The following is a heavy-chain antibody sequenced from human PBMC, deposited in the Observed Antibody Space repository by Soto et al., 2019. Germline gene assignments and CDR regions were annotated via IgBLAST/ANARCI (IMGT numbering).Heavy chain of an antibody. CDR3: ARGSDFWSGRQRAYYYYGMDV. J-gene: IGHJ6*02. CDR1: CGSVSSGSYY. CDR2: IYYSGST. D-gene: IGHD3-3*01. V-gene: IGHV4-61*01. Sequence: PSETLSLTCTVSCGSVSSGSYYWSWIRQPPGKGLEWIGYIYYSGSTNYNPSLKSRVTISVDTSKNQFSLKLSSVTAADTAVYYCARGSDFWSGRQRAYYYYGMDVWGQGTTVTVSS.